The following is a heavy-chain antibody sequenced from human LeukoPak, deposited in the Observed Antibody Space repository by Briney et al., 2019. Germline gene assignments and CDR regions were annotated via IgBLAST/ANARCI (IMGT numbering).Heavy chain of an antibody. D-gene: IGHD3-22*01. V-gene: IGHV3-30-3*01. CDR3: ARDGYDSSGYYFDY. CDR2: ILYDGSNK. J-gene: IGHJ4*02. CDR1: GFTFSSYA. Sequence: LAGGSLRLSCAASGFTFSSYAIHWVRQAPGKGLEWVAVILYDGSNKYYADSVKGRFSNSRDNSKNTLYLQMNSRRAEDTAVYYCARDGYDSSGYYFDYWGQGTLVTVSS.